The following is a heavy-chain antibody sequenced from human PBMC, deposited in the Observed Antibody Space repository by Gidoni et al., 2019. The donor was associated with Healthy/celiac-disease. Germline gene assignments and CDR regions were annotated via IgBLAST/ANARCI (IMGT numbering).Heavy chain of an antibody. Sequence: QVQLVQSGAEVKKPGASVKFSCKVSGYTLTELSLHWVRQAPGKGLEWMGGFDPEDGDTIYAQKLQGRVTMTEDTSTDTAYMELSSLRSEDTAVYYGVWGEHPENWFDPWGQGTLVTVSS. V-gene: IGHV1-24*01. CDR2: FDPEDGDT. CDR1: GYTLTELS. D-gene: IGHD3-16*01. CDR3: VWGEHPENWFDP. J-gene: IGHJ5*02.